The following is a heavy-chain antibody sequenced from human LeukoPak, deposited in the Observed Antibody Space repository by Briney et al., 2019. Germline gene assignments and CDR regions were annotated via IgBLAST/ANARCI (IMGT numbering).Heavy chain of an antibody. CDR2: TDNSGSTI. V-gene: IGHV3-48*03. Sequence: GGSLRLSCAASGFTFSSFAMNWVRQAPGKGLECISYTDNSGSTIYYAASVGGRFAMTRDNARNSLYLQMDSLRAEDTAIYYCARNDDMDVWGQGTTVTVSS. CDR3: ARNDDMDV. J-gene: IGHJ6*02. CDR1: GFTFSSFA.